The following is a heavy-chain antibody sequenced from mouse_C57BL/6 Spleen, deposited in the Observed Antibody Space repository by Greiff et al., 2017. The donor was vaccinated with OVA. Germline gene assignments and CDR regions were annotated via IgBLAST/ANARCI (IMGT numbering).Heavy chain of an antibody. D-gene: IGHD1-1*01. CDR3: ARRYYYGSSDLHWYFEV. Sequence: QVTLKVSGPGILQSSQTLSLTCSFSGFSLSTSGMGVSWIRQPSGKGLEWLAHIYWDDYKRYNPSLKSRLTISKDTSRNQVFLKITSVDTADTATYYCARRYYYGSSDLHWYFEVWGTGTTVTVSS. CDR2: IYWDDYK. J-gene: IGHJ1*03. V-gene: IGHV8-12*01. CDR1: GFSLSTSGMG.